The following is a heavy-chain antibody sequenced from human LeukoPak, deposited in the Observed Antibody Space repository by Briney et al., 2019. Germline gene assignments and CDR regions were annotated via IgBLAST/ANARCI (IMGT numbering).Heavy chain of an antibody. V-gene: IGHV4-61*01. CDR2: IYYSGST. Sequence: SETLSLTCTVSGGSVSSGSYYWSWIRQPPGKGLEWIGYIYYSGSTNYNPSLKSRVTISVDTSKNQFSLKLSSVTAADTAVYYCASSGYYYGKGDYWGQGTLVTVSS. J-gene: IGHJ4*02. CDR3: ASSGYYYGKGDY. D-gene: IGHD3-22*01. CDR1: GGSVSSGSYY.